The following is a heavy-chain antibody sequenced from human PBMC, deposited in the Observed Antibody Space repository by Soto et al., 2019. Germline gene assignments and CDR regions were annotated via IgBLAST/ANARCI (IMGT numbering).Heavy chain of an antibody. V-gene: IGHV3-23*01. J-gene: IGHJ6*02. D-gene: IGHD3-10*01. CDR3: ATGRGVNFYYGMDV. CDR1: GFTFSSYA. CDR2: ISGSGGST. Sequence: EVQLLESGGGLVQPGGSLRLSCAASGFTFSSYAMSWVRQAPGKGLEWVSAISGSGGSTYYADSVKGRFTISRDNFKNTLYLQMNSLRAVDTAVYYCATGRGVNFYYGMDVWGQGTTVTVSS.